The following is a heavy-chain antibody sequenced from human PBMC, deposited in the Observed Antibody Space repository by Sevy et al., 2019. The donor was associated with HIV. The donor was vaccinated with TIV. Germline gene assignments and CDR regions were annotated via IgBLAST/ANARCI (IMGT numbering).Heavy chain of an antibody. V-gene: IGHV1-18*01. Sequence: ASVKVSCKASGYTFSTYGISWVRQAPGQGLEWMGWISAYNGHTNYAQKVQGRVTMSIDTSTGTVYWELRSLRSDDTAVYYCAGGRGDVLDEILVVNWGEGELVTVSS. J-gene: IGHJ4*02. CDR3: AGGRGDVLDEILVVN. CDR1: GYTFSTYG. CDR2: ISAYNGHT. D-gene: IGHD3-10*01.